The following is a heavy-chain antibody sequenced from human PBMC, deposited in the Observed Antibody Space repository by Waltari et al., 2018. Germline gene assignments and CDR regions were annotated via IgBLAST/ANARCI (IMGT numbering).Heavy chain of an antibody. J-gene: IGHJ2*01. CDR1: GFTFISYW. Sequence: EVQLVESGGGLVQPGGALRLSCAASGFTFISYWMHWVRQAPGKGLVWVSRINSAGSTTTYTDSVKGRFTISRDNAKNTLYLQMNSLRAEDTAVYYCARVAVTTPWYFDLWGRGTLVTVSS. D-gene: IGHD2-21*02. CDR3: ARVAVTTPWYFDL. CDR2: INSAGSTT. V-gene: IGHV3-74*01.